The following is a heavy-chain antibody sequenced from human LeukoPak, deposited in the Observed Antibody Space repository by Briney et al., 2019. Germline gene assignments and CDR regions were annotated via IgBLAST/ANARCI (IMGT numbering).Heavy chain of an antibody. CDR2: IRNDGSNK. CDR1: GFTFSSYG. V-gene: IGHV3-30*02. D-gene: IGHD2-15*01. CDR3: AGEAAHLIYSSYYYMDV. Sequence: GGSLRLSCAASGFTFSSYGMHWVRQAPGKGLEGVAFIRNDGSNKYYADSVKGRFTISRDNSKISVYLKMNSLRDEDTAVYYCAGEAAHLIYSSYYYMDVWGKGTTVTVSS. J-gene: IGHJ6*03.